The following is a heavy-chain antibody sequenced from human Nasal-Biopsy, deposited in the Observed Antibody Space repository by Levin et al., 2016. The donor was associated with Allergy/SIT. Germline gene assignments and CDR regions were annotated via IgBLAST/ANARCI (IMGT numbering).Heavy chain of an antibody. V-gene: IGHV4-4*02. CDR1: GVSVTNPEYY. CDR2: IYHTGTT. CDR3: ARDVMSGLDV. Sequence: GSLRLSCSVYGVSVTNPEYYWSWVRLPPGKGLEWIGDIYHTGTTNYSPSLKSRVAIALDKSKNQFSLRLTSVTVADTAVYYCARDVMSGLDVWGPGTTVTVSS. J-gene: IGHJ6*02.